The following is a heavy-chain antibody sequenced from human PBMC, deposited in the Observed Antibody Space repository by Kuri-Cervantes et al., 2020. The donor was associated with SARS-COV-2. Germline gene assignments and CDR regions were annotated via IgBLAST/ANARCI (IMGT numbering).Heavy chain of an antibody. CDR2: ISYDGSNK. D-gene: IGHD2-15*01. J-gene: IGHJ6*02. Sequence: LSLTCAASGFTFSSYAMHWVRQAPGKGLEWVAVISYDGSNKYYADSVKGRFTISRDNSKNTLYLQMNSLRAEDTAVYYCASQSCSGGSCYCGYYYGMDVWGQGTTVTVSS. CDR1: GFTFSSYA. V-gene: IGHV3-30-3*01. CDR3: ASQSCSGGSCYCGYYYGMDV.